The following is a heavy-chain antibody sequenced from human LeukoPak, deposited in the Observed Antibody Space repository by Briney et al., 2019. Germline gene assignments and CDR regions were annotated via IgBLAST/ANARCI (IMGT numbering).Heavy chain of an antibody. CDR1: GFTFGDYT. D-gene: IGHD5-18*01. CDR2: IKQEGSEK. Sequence: GRSLRLSCAPSGFTFGDYTMSWVRQAPGKGLEWVATIKQEGSEKYYVDSVKGRFTISRDNAGNSLYLQMDSLRADDTAVYYCARDYGYSFDYWGQGTLVTVSS. V-gene: IGHV3-7*04. CDR3: ARDYGYSFDY. J-gene: IGHJ4*02.